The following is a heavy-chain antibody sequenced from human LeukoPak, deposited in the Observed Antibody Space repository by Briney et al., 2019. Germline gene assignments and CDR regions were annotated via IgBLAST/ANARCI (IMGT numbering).Heavy chain of an antibody. D-gene: IGHD4-17*01. J-gene: IGHJ4*02. V-gene: IGHV4-61*02. CDR2: IYTSGST. CDR1: GGSISSGSYY. Sequence: TLSLTCTVSGGSISSGSYYWSWIRQPAGKGLEWIGRIYTSGSTNYNPSLKSRVTISVDTSKNQFSLKLSSVTAADTAVYYCARDRGYGLGYWGQGTLVTVSS. CDR3: ARDRGYGLGY.